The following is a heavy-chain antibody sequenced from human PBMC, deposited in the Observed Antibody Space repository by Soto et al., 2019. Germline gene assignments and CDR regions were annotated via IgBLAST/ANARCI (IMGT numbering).Heavy chain of an antibody. CDR1: GYTVTSYG. CDR2: ISAYNGNT. Sequence: ASVKVSGKASGYTVTSYGISCVRQAPGQGLEWMGWISAYNGNTNYAQKLQGRVTMTTDTSTSTAYMELRSLRSDDTAVYYCARLVAVGAPYYFDYWGQGTLVTVSS. CDR3: ARLVAVGAPYYFDY. D-gene: IGHD1-26*01. J-gene: IGHJ4*02. V-gene: IGHV1-18*04.